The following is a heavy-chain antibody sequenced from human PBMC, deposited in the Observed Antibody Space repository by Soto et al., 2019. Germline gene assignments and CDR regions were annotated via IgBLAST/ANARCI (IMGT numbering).Heavy chain of an antibody. J-gene: IGHJ4*02. CDR1: GFTFSSYA. D-gene: IGHD2-2*01. CDR2: ISNSGSST. CDR3: ARAGLLWDSFDL. Sequence: PGGSLRLSCAASGFTFSSYAMSWVRQAPGKGLEWVSIISNSGSSTYHGDSVKGRFTTSRDNSKGTLSLHMRGVRIDDTAVYFCARAGLLWDSFDLWGQGTLVTVSS. V-gene: IGHV3-23*05.